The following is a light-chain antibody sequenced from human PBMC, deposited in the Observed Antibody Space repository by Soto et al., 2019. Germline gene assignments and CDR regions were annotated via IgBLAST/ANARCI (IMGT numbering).Light chain of an antibody. CDR3: SLFYGVAVV. Sequence: QAVVTQEPSLTVSPGGTVTLTCGSSTGAVTSGHYPYWFKQKPGQAPRTLIFDTSNKHSWTPARFSGSLLGGKATLTLSGALREDEDDYYRSLFYGVAVVFGGGTKVTVL. J-gene: IGLJ2*01. CDR2: DTS. V-gene: IGLV7-46*01. CDR1: TGAVTSGHY.